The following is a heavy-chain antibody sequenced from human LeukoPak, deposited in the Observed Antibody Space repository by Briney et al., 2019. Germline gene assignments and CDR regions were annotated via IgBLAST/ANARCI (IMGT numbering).Heavy chain of an antibody. J-gene: IGHJ3*01. CDR1: GFTFSSYA. V-gene: IGHV3-33*08. CDR3: ARASGSFDF. CDR2: IWSDGSNK. D-gene: IGHD3-10*01. Sequence: GRSLRLSCAASGFTFSSYAMHWVRQAPGKGLEWVAVIWSDGSNKYYADSVKGRFTISRDNSKDTLYLQMSSLRAEDTAIYYCARASGSFDFWGQGTMVTVSS.